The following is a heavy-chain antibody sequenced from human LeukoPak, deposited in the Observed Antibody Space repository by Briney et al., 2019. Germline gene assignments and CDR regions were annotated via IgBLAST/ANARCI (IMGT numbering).Heavy chain of an antibody. CDR1: GFTFSTYS. V-gene: IGHV3-21*01. D-gene: IGHD2-2*01. CDR3: ARIQLNSYYYYMDV. CDR2: ISSSSSYI. J-gene: IGHJ6*03. Sequence: GGSLRLSCAASGFTFSTYSMNWVRQAPGEGLEWVSSISSSSSYIYYADSLKGRFTISRDNAKNSLYLQMNSLRAEDTAVYYCARIQLNSYYYYMDVWGKGTTVTVSS.